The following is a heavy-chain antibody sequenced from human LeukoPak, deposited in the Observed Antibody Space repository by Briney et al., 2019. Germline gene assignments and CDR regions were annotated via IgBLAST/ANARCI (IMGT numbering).Heavy chain of an antibody. J-gene: IGHJ4*02. V-gene: IGHV3-7*03. D-gene: IGHD1-1*01. Sequence: GGSLRLSCAASGFTFSNYWMGWVRRAPGKRLEWVANMNIDGSEKYYADSVKGRFTISRDNAKNSLYLQMNSLRAEDTAFYYCATRDYWGQGTLVTVSS. CDR3: ATRDY. CDR1: GFTFSNYW. CDR2: MNIDGSEK.